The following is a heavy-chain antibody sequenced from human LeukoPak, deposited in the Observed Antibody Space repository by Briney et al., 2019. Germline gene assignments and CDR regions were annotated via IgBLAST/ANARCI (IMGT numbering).Heavy chain of an antibody. J-gene: IGHJ4*02. CDR3: ARDSYYYDSSGRSSYYFDY. CDR2: IYTSGSA. D-gene: IGHD3-22*01. CDR1: GGSISSYY. V-gene: IGHV4-4*07. Sequence: PSETLSLTCTVSGGSISSYYWSWIRQPAGKGLEWIGRIYTSGSAIYNPSLKSRVTMPVDTSKNQFSLKLSSVTAADTAVYYCARDSYYYDSSGRSSYYFDYWGQGTLVTVSS.